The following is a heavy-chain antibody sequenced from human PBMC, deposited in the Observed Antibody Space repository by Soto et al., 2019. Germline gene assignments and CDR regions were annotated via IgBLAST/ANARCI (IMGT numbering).Heavy chain of an antibody. J-gene: IGHJ4*02. CDR1: GGTFSSYA. Sequence: QVQLVQSGAEVKKPGSSVKVSCKASGGTFSSYAISWVRQAPGQELEWMGGIIPIFGTANYAQKFRGRVTITADASTSTAYMELSSLRSEDTAVYYCARGPWYYYDSSGYYYFDYWGQGTLVTVSS. CDR3: ARGPWYYYDSSGYYYFDY. CDR2: IIPIFGTA. V-gene: IGHV1-69*01. D-gene: IGHD3-22*01.